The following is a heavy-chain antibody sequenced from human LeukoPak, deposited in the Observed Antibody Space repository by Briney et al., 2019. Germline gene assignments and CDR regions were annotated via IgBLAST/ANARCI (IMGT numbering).Heavy chain of an antibody. Sequence: GGSLRLSCAASGFTLSSYAMSWVRQAPGKGLEWVSAISGSGGTTYSADSVKGRFTISRDNSKNTLYLQMNSLRAEDTAAYYWARERGNNGGNTNGYFDYWGQGTLVTVSS. D-gene: IGHD4-23*01. CDR1: GFTLSSYA. V-gene: IGHV3-23*01. CDR2: ISGSGGTT. J-gene: IGHJ4*02. CDR3: ARERGNNGGNTNGYFDY.